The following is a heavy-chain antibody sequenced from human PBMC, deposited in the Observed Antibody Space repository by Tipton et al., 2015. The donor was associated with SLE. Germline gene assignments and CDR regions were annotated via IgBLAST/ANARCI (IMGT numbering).Heavy chain of an antibody. CDR2: IKQDGSEK. Sequence: SLRLSCAASGFTFSSYWMSWVRQAPGKGLEWVANIKQDGSEKYYVDSVKGRFTISRDNAKNSLYLQMNSLRAEDTAVYYCAKSERYFDWLTAFDIWGQGTMVTVSS. J-gene: IGHJ3*02. CDR1: GFTFSSYW. CDR3: AKSERYFDWLTAFDI. V-gene: IGHV3-7*01. D-gene: IGHD3-9*01.